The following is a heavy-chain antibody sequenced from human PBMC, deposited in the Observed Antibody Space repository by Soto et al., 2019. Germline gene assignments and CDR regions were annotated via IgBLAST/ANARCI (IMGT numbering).Heavy chain of an antibody. CDR1: GFTFSSYS. CDR3: ARGLPASYYFDY. V-gene: IGHV3-21*01. Sequence: SGGSLRLSCAASGFTFSSYSMNWVRQAPGKGLEWVSSISSSSSYIYYADSVKGRFTISRDNAKNSLYLQMNSLRAEDTAVYYCARGLPASYYFDYWGQGTLVTVS. J-gene: IGHJ4*02. CDR2: ISSSSSYI.